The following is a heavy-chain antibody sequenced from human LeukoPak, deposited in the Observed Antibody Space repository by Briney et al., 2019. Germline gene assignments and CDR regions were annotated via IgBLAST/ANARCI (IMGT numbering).Heavy chain of an antibody. CDR1: GYTFTSYD. Sequence: GASVKVSCKASGYTFTSYDINWVRQATGQGLEWMGWMNPNSGNTGYAQKFQGRVTMTRNTSISTAYMELSSLRSEDTAVYYCASKYSSGWYSDYYFDYWGQGTLVTVSS. CDR3: ASKYSSGWYSDYYFDY. CDR2: MNPNSGNT. D-gene: IGHD6-19*01. V-gene: IGHV1-8*01. J-gene: IGHJ4*02.